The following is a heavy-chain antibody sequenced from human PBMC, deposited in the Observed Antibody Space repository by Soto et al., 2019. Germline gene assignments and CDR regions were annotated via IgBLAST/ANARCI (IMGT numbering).Heavy chain of an antibody. D-gene: IGHD5-12*01. V-gene: IGHV3-30*18. J-gene: IGHJ4*02. CDR2: ISYDGSNK. Sequence: VGSLRLSCAASGFTFSSYGMHWVRQAPGKGLEWVAVISYDGSNKYYADSVKGRFTISRDNSKNTLYLQMNSLRAEDTAVYYCAKSVDIVAYFDYWGQGTLVTVSS. CDR3: AKSVDIVAYFDY. CDR1: GFTFSSYG.